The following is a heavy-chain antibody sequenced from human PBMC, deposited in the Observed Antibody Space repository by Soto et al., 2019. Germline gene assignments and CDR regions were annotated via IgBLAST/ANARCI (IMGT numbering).Heavy chain of an antibody. CDR2: VYYSGST. V-gene: IGHV4-39*01. CDR3: ARQAPIVVVFEY. J-gene: IGHJ4*02. Sequence: QLQLQESGPGLVKPSETLSLTCTVSGDSISSSSFYWGWIRQPPGKGLEWIGSVYYSGSTYYNPSLKSRVTVSEDASKNQFSLKLKSVTAADTAVYYCARQAPIVVVFEYWGQGALVTVSS. CDR1: GDSISSSSFY. D-gene: IGHD3-22*01.